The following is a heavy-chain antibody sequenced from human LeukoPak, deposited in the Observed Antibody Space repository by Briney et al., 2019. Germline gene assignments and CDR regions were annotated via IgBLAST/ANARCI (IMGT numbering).Heavy chain of an antibody. D-gene: IGHD5-18*01. J-gene: IGHJ4*02. Sequence: GGSLRLSCAASGFTFSSYYMNWVRQAPGKGLEWVSLVSGSGDSTYYADPVKGRFTISRDNSKNMLYLQMNSLRAEDTAIYYCAKDTGYNYGYDYWGQGTLATVSS. V-gene: IGHV3-23*01. CDR1: GFTFSSYY. CDR2: VSGSGDST. CDR3: AKDTGYNYGYDY.